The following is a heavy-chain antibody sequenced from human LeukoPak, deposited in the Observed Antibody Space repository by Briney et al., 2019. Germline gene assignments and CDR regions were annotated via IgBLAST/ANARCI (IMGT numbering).Heavy chain of an antibody. J-gene: IGHJ5*02. CDR2: FDPEDGET. Sequence: GASVKVSCKVSGYTLTELFMHWVRQAPGKGLEWMGGFDPEDGETIYAQKFQGRVTMTEDTSTDTAYMELSSLRSEDTAVYYCVTVRFLTISGVGHNWFDPWGQGTLLTVSS. V-gene: IGHV1-24*01. CDR3: VTVRFLTISGVGHNWFDP. CDR1: GYTLTELF. D-gene: IGHD3-3*01.